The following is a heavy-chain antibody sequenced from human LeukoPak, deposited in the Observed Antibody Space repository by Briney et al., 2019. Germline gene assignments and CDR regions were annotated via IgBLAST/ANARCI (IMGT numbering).Heavy chain of an antibody. CDR2: ISSSADNT. CDR3: ARGLVPATYYYDTSGSYPDY. D-gene: IGHD3-22*01. CDR1: GFTFSNYA. V-gene: IGHV3-23*01. Sequence: HPGGSLRLSCAASGFTFSNYAMSWVRQAPGKGLEWVSSISSSADNTYHADSVKGRFTISRDNSKNTLYLQVNSLRAEDTAIYYCARGLVPATYYYDTSGSYPDYWGQGTLVTVSS. J-gene: IGHJ4*02.